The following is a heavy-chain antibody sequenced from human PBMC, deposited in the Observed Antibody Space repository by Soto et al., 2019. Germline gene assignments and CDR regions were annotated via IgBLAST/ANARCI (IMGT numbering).Heavy chain of an antibody. V-gene: IGHV3-21*01. Sequence: GGSLRLSCAASGFTFSSYSMNWVRQAPGKVLEWVSSISSSSSYIYYADSVKGRFTISRDNAKNSLYLQMNSLRAEDTAVYYCARVTTYYYDSSGRYAFDIWGQGTMVTVSS. J-gene: IGHJ3*02. CDR2: ISSSSSYI. CDR1: GFTFSSYS. CDR3: ARVTTYYYDSSGRYAFDI. D-gene: IGHD3-22*01.